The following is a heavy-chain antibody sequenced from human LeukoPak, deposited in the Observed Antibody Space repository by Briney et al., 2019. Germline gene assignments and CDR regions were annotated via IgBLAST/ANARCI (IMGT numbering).Heavy chain of an antibody. CDR3: ARDGYCSSSFDF. Sequence: GGSLRLSCAASGFIFSSYNMNWVRQAPGKGLEWVSSISSSSSYIYYGDSVKGRFSISRDNAKNSLYLQMNSLRAEDTAMYYCARDGYCSSSFDFWGQGTLVTVSS. J-gene: IGHJ4*02. CDR1: GFIFSSYN. D-gene: IGHD6-6*01. V-gene: IGHV3-21*01. CDR2: ISSSSSYI.